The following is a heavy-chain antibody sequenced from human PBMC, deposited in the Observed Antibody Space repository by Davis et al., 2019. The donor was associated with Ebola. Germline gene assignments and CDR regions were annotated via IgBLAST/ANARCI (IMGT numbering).Heavy chain of an antibody. CDR1: GFTFSSYG. CDR3: ATELVTSAFDI. V-gene: IGHV3-NL1*01. D-gene: IGHD6-6*01. J-gene: IGHJ3*02. Sequence: GESLKISCAASGFTFSSYGMHWVRQAPGKGLEWVSVIYSGGTYYADSVKGRFTISRDNSKNTMYLQMNSLRAEDTAVYYCATELVTSAFDIWGQGTMVTVSS. CDR2: IYSGGT.